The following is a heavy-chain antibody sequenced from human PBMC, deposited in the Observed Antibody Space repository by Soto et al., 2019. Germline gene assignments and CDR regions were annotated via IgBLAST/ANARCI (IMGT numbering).Heavy chain of an antibody. V-gene: IGHV4-34*01. CDR2: INHSGST. J-gene: IGHJ4*02. D-gene: IGHD6-19*01. CDR1: GGSFSGYY. CDR3: ARISGWPAGFDY. Sequence: ETLSLTCAVYGGSFSGYYWSWIRQPPGKGLEWIGEINHSGSTNYNPSLKSRVTISVDTSKNQVVLTMTNMDPVDTATYYCARISGWPAGFDYWGQGTLVTVSS.